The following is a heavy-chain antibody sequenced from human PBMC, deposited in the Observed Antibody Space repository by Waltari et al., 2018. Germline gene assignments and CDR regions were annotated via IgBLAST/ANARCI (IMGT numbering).Heavy chain of an antibody. J-gene: IGHJ4*02. D-gene: IGHD4-17*01. CDR3: AREIYGGNSRDAFDI. CDR1: GGSISSYY. V-gene: IGHV4-59*01. Sequence: QVQLQESGPGLVKPSETLSLTCTVSGGSISSYYWSWIRQPPGKGLEWIGYIYYSGSTNYNPSRKSRVTISVDTSKNQFSLKLSSVTAADTAVYYCAREIYGGNSRDAFDIWGQGTLVTVSS. CDR2: IYYSGST.